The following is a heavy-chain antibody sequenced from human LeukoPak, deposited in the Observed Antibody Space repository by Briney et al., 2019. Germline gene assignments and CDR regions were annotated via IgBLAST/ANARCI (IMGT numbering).Heavy chain of an antibody. CDR1: GGSISSYY. V-gene: IGHV4-59*08. CDR2: IYYSGST. CDR3: ARQGGPGIDGMDV. J-gene: IGHJ6*02. Sequence: SETLSLTCTVSGGSISSYYWSWIRQPPGKGLEWIGYIYYSGSTNYNPSLKSRVTISVDTSKNQFSLRLSSLTAADTAVYYCARQGGPGIDGMDVWGQGTTVTVSS. D-gene: IGHD2-15*01.